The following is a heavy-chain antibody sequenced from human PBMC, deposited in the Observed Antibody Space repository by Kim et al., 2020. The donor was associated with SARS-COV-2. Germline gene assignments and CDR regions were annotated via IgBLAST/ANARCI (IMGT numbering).Heavy chain of an antibody. CDR2: ISSYGGST. V-gene: IGHV3-64D*06. D-gene: IGHD5-12*01. CDR3: VRGVAATYYYYGMDV. Sequence: GGSLRLSCSASGFTFSSYAMHWVRQAPGKGLEYVSAISSYGGSTYYADSVKGRFTISRDNSKNTLYLHMSSLRAEDTAVYYCVRGVAATYYYYGMDVWGQGTTVTVSS. CDR1: GFTFSSYA. J-gene: IGHJ6*02.